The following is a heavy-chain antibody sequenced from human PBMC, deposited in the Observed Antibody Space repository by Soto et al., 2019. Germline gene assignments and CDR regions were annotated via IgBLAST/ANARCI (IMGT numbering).Heavy chain of an antibody. D-gene: IGHD3-22*01. V-gene: IGHV1-24*01. J-gene: IGHJ5*02. CDR1: GYTLTELS. Sequence: ASVKVSCKVSGYTLTELSMHWVRQAPGKGLEWMGGFDPEDGETIYAQKFQGRVTMTEDTSTDTAYMELSSLRSEDTAVYYCATVPRRYYYDSSGDKENWFDPWG. CDR2: FDPEDGET. CDR3: ATVPRRYYYDSSGDKENWFDP.